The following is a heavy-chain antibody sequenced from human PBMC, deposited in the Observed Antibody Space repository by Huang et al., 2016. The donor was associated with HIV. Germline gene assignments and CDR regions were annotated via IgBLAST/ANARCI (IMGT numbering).Heavy chain of an antibody. J-gene: IGHJ5*02. D-gene: IGHD1-1*01. CDR3: ARDRKYDNAWYWFDP. Sequence: QVQLVQSGAEVKKPGSSVRVSCEASGGTFSSYAINWVRQAPGQGLDWMGGIIPIFGTPNYAQKFQGRVTITADESTSTAYMELSSLRSDDTAIYYCARDRKYDNAWYWFDPWGQGTLVTVSS. V-gene: IGHV1-69*01. CDR2: IIPIFGTP. CDR1: GGTFSSYA.